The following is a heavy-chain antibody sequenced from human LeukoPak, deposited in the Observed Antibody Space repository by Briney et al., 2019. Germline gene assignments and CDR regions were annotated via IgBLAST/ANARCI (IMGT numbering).Heavy chain of an antibody. D-gene: IGHD3-10*01. CDR2: IRYDGSNK. CDR1: GFTSSSYG. CDR3: AKGGPMVRGVIPAGAAFDI. J-gene: IGHJ3*02. Sequence: LGGSLRLSCAASGFTSSSYGMHWVRQAPVKGLEWVAFIRYDGSNKYYADSVKGRFTISRDNSKNTLYLQMNSLRAEDTAVYYCAKGGPMVRGVIPAGAAFDIWGQGTMVTVSS. V-gene: IGHV3-30*02.